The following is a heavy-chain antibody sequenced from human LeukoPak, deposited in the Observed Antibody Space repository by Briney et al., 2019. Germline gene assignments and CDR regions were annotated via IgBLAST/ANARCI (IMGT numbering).Heavy chain of an antibody. J-gene: IGHJ4*02. CDR2: ISGYNGNT. V-gene: IGHV1-18*01. Sequence: ASVEVSCKASGFTFTSYGFSWVRQAPGQGLEWMGWISGYNGNTNYAQKLQGRVTMNTDTSTSTAYMELRSLISDDTAIYYCARVSSSWYYFDYWGQGTLDTVSS. D-gene: IGHD6-13*01. CDR3: ARVSSSWYYFDY. CDR1: GFTFTSYG.